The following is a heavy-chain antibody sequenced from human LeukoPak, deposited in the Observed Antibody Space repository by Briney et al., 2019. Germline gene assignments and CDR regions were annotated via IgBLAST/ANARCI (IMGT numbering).Heavy chain of an antibody. Sequence: GGSLRLSCAAAGFTFSSYEMNWVRQAPGKGLEWVSYISSRGDIIYYADSVKGRFTISRDNSKNTLYLQMNSLRAEDTAVYYCARPLFAGDYAYYGMDVWGQGTAVTVSS. D-gene: IGHD3-16*01. CDR3: ARPLFAGDYAYYGMDV. J-gene: IGHJ6*02. V-gene: IGHV3-48*03. CDR2: ISSRGDII. CDR1: GFTFSSYE.